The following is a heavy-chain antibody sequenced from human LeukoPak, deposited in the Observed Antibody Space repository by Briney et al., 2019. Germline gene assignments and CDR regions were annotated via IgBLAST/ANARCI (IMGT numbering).Heavy chain of an antibody. J-gene: IGHJ4*02. CDR2: IIPILGIA. CDR1: GGTFSSYA. D-gene: IGHD3-10*01. V-gene: IGHV1-69*04. CDR3: ARDGEWFGELSHFDY. Sequence: SVKVSCKASGGTFSSYAISWVRQAPGQGLEWMGRIIPILGIANYAQKFQGRVTITADKSTSTAYMELSSLRSEDTAVYYCARDGEWFGELSHFDYWGQGTLVTVSS.